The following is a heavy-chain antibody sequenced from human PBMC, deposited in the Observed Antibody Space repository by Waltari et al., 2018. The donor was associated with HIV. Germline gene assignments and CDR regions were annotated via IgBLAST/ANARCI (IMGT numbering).Heavy chain of an antibody. Sequence: QVQLVESGGGVVQPGRSLRLSCAASGFTFSSYAMHWVRQAPGKGLEVVAVISNDGDNKYYADSVKGRVTISRDNSKNTLYLQMNSLRAEETAVYYCARVNAFDIWGQGTMVTVSS. CDR3: ARVNAFDI. J-gene: IGHJ3*02. CDR2: ISNDGDNK. CDR1: GFTFSSYA. V-gene: IGHV3-30*04.